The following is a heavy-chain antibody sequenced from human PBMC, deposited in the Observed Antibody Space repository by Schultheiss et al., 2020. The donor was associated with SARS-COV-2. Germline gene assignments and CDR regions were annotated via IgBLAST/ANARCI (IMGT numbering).Heavy chain of an antibody. J-gene: IGHJ4*02. CDR1: GYTFTGYY. Sequence: ASVKVSCKASGYTFTGYYMHWVRQAPGQGLEWMGRINPNSGGTNYAQKFQGRVTMTRDTSISTAYMELSRLRSDDTAVYYCARGGARYCSSTSCSTDYWGQGTLVTVSS. CDR3: ARGGARYCSSTSCSTDY. D-gene: IGHD2-2*01. CDR2: INPNSGGT. V-gene: IGHV1-2*06.